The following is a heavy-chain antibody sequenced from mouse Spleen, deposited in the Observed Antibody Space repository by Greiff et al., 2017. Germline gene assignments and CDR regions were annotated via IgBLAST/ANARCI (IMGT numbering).Heavy chain of an antibody. V-gene: IGHV3-6*01. D-gene: IGHD2-13*01. CDR2: ISYDGSN. CDR3: ARSGLLGAMDY. J-gene: IGHJ4*01. Sequence: VQLQQSGPGLVKPSQSLSLTCSVTGYSITSGYYWNWIRQFPGNKLEWMGYISYDGSNNYNPSLKNRISITRDTSKNQFFLKLNSVTTEDTATYYCARSGLLGAMDYWGQGTSVTVSS. CDR1: GYSITSGYY.